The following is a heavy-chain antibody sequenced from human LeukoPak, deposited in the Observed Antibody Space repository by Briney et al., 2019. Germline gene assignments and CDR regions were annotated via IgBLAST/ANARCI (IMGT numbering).Heavy chain of an antibody. CDR1: GGSISSYY. J-gene: IGHJ4*02. V-gene: IGHV4-59*01. CDR2: IYYSGST. Sequence: SETLSLTCTVSGGSISSYYWSWIRQPPGKGLEWIGYIYYSGSTNYNPSLKSRVTISVDTSKNQFSLKLSSVTAADTAVYYCARGPLQRTDYWGQGTLVTVSS. CDR3: ARGPLQRTDY.